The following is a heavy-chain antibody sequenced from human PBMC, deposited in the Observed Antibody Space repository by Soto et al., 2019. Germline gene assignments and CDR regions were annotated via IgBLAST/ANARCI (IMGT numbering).Heavy chain of an antibody. V-gene: IGHV3-11*01. CDR1: GFTFSDYY. CDR2: ISSSGSTI. J-gene: IGHJ6*02. D-gene: IGHD5-18*01. Sequence: GGSLRLSCAASGFTFSDYYMSWIRQAPGKGLEWVSYISSSGSTIYYADSVKGRFTISRDNAKNSLYLQMNSLRAEDTAVYYCARDQDTAMVNPYYYYGMDVWGQGTTVTVSS. CDR3: ARDQDTAMVNPYYYYGMDV.